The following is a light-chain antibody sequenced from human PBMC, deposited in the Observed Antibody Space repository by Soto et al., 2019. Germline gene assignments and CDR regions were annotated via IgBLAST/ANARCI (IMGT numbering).Light chain of an antibody. CDR3: QSYDSSLSGSV. Sequence: QSVLTQPPSASGSPGQSVTISCTGTSTDVGAYNYVSWYQQRPGKAPKLMIFEVTKRPSGVPDRFSGSKSGNTASLTVSGVQADDEADYYCQSYDSSLSGSVFGGGTKVTVL. J-gene: IGLJ2*01. V-gene: IGLV2-8*01. CDR1: STDVGAYNY. CDR2: EVT.